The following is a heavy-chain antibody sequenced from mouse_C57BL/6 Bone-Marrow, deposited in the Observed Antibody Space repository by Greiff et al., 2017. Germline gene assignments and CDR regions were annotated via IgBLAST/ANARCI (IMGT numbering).Heavy chain of an antibody. CDR2: TFYSGIT. V-gene: IGHV3-3*01. CDR3: ARLVITTVAPYYLDY. D-gene: IGHD1-1*01. CDR1: GFSINSDCY. J-gene: IGHJ2*01. Sequence: VQLKQSGPSLVRPSQTLSLTCTVTGFSINSDCYWIWIRQFPGNKLEYIGYTFYSGITYYNPSLESRTYITRDTSKNQFSLKLSSVTTEDTATYYCARLVITTVAPYYLDYWGQGTTLTVSS.